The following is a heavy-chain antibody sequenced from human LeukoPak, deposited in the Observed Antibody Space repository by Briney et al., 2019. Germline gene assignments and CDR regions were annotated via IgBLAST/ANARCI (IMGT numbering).Heavy chain of an antibody. D-gene: IGHD6-19*01. CDR3: ARTSSQVTVAGYFDY. CDR1: GFTFSTYS. CDR2: ISSSSSYI. Sequence: GGSLRLSCAASGFTFSTYSMNWVRQAPGKGLEWVSSISSSSSYIYYADSVKGRFTISRDNAKNSLSLQMNSLRAEDTAVYYCARTSSQVTVAGYFDYWGQGSLVTVSS. V-gene: IGHV3-21*01. J-gene: IGHJ4*02.